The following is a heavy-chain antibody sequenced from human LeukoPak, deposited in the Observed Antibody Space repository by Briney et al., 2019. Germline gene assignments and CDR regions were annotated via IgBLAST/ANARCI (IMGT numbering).Heavy chain of an antibody. CDR3: AGRYSSSWSLDC. Sequence: SETLSLTCTVSGGSISSGGYYWSWIRQHPGKGLEWIGYIYYSGSTYYNPSLKSRVTISVDTSKNQFYLKLSSVTAADTAVYYCAGRYSSSWSLDCWGQGALVTVSS. V-gene: IGHV4-31*03. J-gene: IGHJ4*02. CDR2: IYYSGST. CDR1: GGSISSGGYY. D-gene: IGHD6-13*01.